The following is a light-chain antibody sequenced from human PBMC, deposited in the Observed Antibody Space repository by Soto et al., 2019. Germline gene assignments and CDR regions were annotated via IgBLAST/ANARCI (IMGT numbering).Light chain of an antibody. J-gene: IGKJ1*01. CDR3: QQYNNWPPWT. CDR1: QTVPDMY. CDR2: GVS. Sequence: EIVLTQSPGTLSLSPGDRATLSCRASQTVPDMYLAWYQQKPGQAPRLLIYGVSNRATGIPGRFSGSGSGADFSLTISRLEPEDFAVYYCQQYNNWPPWTLGQGTKVDIK. V-gene: IGKV3-20*01.